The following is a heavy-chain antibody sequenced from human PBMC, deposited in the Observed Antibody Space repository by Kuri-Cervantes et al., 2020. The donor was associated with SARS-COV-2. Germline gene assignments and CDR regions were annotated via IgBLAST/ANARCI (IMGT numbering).Heavy chain of an antibody. CDR2: INHSGNT. V-gene: IGHV4-34*01. CDR3: ARGRFGIFGVAGAFDI. CDR1: GGSFSDYY. Sequence: SQTLSLTCAVYGGSFSDYYWSWVRQPPGKGLEWIGEINHSGNTNYDPSLKSRVTISIDTSKNQFSLKLSSVTAADTAVYYCARGRFGIFGVAGAFDIWGQGTMVTVSS. D-gene: IGHD3-3*02. J-gene: IGHJ3*02.